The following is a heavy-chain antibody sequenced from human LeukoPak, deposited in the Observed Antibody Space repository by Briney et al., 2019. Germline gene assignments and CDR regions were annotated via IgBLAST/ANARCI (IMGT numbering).Heavy chain of an antibody. Sequence: ASVKVSCKASGYTFTGYYMHWVRQAPGQGLEWMGWINPNSGGTNYAQKFQGRVTMTRDTSISTAYMELSRLRFDDTAVYYCAREASPYGDYKTGYDAFDIWGQGTMVTASS. CDR2: INPNSGGT. CDR1: GYTFTGYY. D-gene: IGHD4-17*01. CDR3: AREASPYGDYKTGYDAFDI. V-gene: IGHV1-2*02. J-gene: IGHJ3*02.